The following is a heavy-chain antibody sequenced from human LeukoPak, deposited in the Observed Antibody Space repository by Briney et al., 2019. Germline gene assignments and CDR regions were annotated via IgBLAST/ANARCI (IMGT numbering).Heavy chain of an antibody. D-gene: IGHD3-22*01. V-gene: IGHV3-7*03. CDR3: AKVRYDSSGYQSPYFDY. CDR2: IKQDGNEK. J-gene: IGHJ4*02. CDR1: GFTFSSYW. Sequence: PGGSLRLSCAASGFTFSSYWMSWVRQAPGKGLEWVANIKQDGNEKYYVDSVKGRFTISRDNAKNSLYLQMNSLRAEDTAVYYCAKVRYDSSGYQSPYFDYWGQGILVTVSS.